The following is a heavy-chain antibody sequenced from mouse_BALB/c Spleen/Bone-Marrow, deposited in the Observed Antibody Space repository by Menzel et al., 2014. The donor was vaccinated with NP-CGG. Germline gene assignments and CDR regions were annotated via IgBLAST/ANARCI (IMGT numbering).Heavy chain of an antibody. V-gene: IGHV1-67*01. Sequence: VQLQQSGAELVRPGVSVKISCKGSGYTFTDYAIHWVKRGHAKSLEWIGLISGYYGDAIYNQKFKGKATMTVDESSRTAYMDLARLTSEDSAIYYCARSGKVRNAMDYWGQGTSVTVSS. J-gene: IGHJ4*01. CDR3: ARSGKVRNAMDY. CDR2: ISGYYGDA. D-gene: IGHD2-14*01. CDR1: GYTFTDYA.